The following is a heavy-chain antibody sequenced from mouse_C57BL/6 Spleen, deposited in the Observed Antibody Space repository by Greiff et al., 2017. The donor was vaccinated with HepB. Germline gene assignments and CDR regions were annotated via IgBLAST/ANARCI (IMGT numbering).Heavy chain of an antibody. Sequence: EVQGVESGGGLVKPGGSLKLSCAASGFTFSDYGMHWVRQAPEKGLEWVAYISSGSSTIYYADTVKGRFTISRDNAKNTLCLQMTSLRSEDTAMYYCAREDYYGSSYWYFDVWGTGTTVTVSS. D-gene: IGHD1-1*01. CDR1: GFTFSDYG. CDR3: AREDYYGSSYWYFDV. V-gene: IGHV5-17*01. CDR2: ISSGSSTI. J-gene: IGHJ1*03.